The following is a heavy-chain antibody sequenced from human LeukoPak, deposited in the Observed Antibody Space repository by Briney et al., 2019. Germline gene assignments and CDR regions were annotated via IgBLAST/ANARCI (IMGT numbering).Heavy chain of an antibody. Sequence: GGSLRLSCAASGFPFSDYEMNWVRQAPGKGLEWISYITHTGKSIYYADSVKGRFTISRDNAKNSPYLQMNSLRAEDTAVYYCGRIARHLAAANDYWGQGTLVTVSS. CDR2: ITHTGKSI. V-gene: IGHV3-48*03. D-gene: IGHD6-13*01. CDR1: GFPFSDYE. J-gene: IGHJ4*02. CDR3: GRIARHLAAANDY.